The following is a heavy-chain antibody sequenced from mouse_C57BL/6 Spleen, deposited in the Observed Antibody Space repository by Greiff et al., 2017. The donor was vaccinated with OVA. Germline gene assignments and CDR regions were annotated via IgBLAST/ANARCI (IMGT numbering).Heavy chain of an antibody. CDR2: IDPSDSYT. Sequence: QVQLQQPGAELVMPGASVKLSCKASGYTFTSYWMHWVKQRPGQGLEWIGEIDPSDSYTNYNQKFKGKSTLTVDKSSSTAYMQLSSLTSEDSAVYYCARDHYGSRYFDYWGQGTTLTVSS. V-gene: IGHV1-69*01. CDR1: GYTFTSYW. J-gene: IGHJ2*01. D-gene: IGHD1-1*01. CDR3: ARDHYGSRYFDY.